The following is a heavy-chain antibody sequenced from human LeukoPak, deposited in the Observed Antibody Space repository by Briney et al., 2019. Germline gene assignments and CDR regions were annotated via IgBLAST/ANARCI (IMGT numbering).Heavy chain of an antibody. J-gene: IGHJ4*02. D-gene: IGHD3/OR15-3a*01. V-gene: IGHV3-7*01. Sequence: GGSLRLSCVASGFTFSTSWMSWGRQAPGKGLEWVANIKEDGSEKYYVDSVKGRFTISRDNAKNSLYLQMNSLRAEDTAVYYCARHRGLDFWGQGTLVTVSS. CDR1: GFTFSTSW. CDR2: IKEDGSEK. CDR3: ARHRGLDF.